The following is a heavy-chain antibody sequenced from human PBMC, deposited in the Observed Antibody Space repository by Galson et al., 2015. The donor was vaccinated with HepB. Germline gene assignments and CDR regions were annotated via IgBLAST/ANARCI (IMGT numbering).Heavy chain of an antibody. J-gene: IGHJ3*02. CDR1: GFTFSDYY. D-gene: IGHD3-22*01. CDR2: IGHSGTTI. CDR3: ASRRASSGYRDAFDI. Sequence: SLRLSCAASGFTFSDYYMSWIRQAPGKGLAWVSYIGHSGTTIYYADSVKGRFTISRDNAKNSLYLKMNSLRAEDTAVYYCASRRASSGYRDAFDIWGQVTMVTVSS. V-gene: IGHV3-11*01.